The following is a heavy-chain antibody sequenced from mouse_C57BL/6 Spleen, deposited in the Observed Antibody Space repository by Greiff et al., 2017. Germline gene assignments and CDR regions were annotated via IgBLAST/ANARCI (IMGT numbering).Heavy chain of an antibody. J-gene: IGHJ4*01. V-gene: IGHV5-9-1*02. CDR3: TRDEVATKAMDY. D-gene: IGHD1-1*02. CDR2: ISSGGDYI. CDR1: GFTFSSYA. Sequence: EVKVVESGEGLVKPGGSLKLSCAASGFTFSSYAMSWVRQTPEKRLEWVAYISSGGDYIYYADTVKGRFTISRDNARNTLYLQMSSLKSEDTAMYYCTRDEVATKAMDYWGQGTSLTVSS.